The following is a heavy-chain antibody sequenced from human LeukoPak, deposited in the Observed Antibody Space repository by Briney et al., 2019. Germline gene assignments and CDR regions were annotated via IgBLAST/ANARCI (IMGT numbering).Heavy chain of an antibody. CDR2: MNPNSGNT. J-gene: IGHJ2*01. CDR3: ARGPLDL. Sequence: LEWMGWMNPNSGNTGYAQKFQGRVTMTRNTSISTAYMELSSLRSEDTAVYYCARGPLDLWGRGTLVTVSS. V-gene: IGHV1-8*01.